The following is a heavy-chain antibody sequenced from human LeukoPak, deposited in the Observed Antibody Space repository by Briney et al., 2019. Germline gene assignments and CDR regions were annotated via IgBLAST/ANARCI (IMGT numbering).Heavy chain of an antibody. CDR2: FYASGRT. CDR1: GVSISSYY. V-gene: IGHV4-4*07. CDR3: ARDPLAEGYFDY. Sequence: PSETLSLTCTVSGVSISSYYWIWIRQPAGKGLEWIGRFYASGRTNYNPSLKSRITMSVDTSKNQFSLKLSSVTAADTAVYYCARDPLAEGYFDYWGQRTLGTLLS. J-gene: IGHJ4*02.